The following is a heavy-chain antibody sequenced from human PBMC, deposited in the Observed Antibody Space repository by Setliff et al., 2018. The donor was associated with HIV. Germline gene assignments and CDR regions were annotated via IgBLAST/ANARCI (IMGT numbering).Heavy chain of an antibody. V-gene: IGHV4-4*02. Sequence: SETLSLTCAVSGGSISSTNWWTWVRQPPGKGLEWIGEIYHSGSFHYNPSLKSRVTISVDKSKNQVSLRLTSVTAADTAVYYCARQSITIFGVVISGFDPWGQGTLVTVSS. D-gene: IGHD3-3*01. J-gene: IGHJ5*02. CDR2: IYHSGSF. CDR3: ARQSITIFGVVISGFDP. CDR1: GGSISSTNW.